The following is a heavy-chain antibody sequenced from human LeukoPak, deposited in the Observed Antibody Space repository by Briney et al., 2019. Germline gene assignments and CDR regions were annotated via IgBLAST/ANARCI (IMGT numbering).Heavy chain of an antibody. CDR1: GFTFSSYW. D-gene: IGHD2-15*01. CDR2: IKSDGSST. V-gene: IGHV3-74*01. Sequence: GGSLRLSCAASGFTFSSYWMHWVRQAPGKGLVWVSRIKSDGSSTSYADSVKGRFTISRDNAKNTLYLQMNSLRAEDTAVYYCVLHFDYWGQGTLATVSS. CDR3: VLHFDY. J-gene: IGHJ4*02.